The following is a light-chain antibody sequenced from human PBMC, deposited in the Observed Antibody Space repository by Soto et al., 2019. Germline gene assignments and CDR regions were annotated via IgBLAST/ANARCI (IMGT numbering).Light chain of an antibody. Sequence: PSSLSASVEDRVIITCRASQSISNHLNWYQQKPGKAPKLLIFAASSLQSGVPSRFSGSRSGPDFTLTISSLQPEDFATYYCQQSYSSPPTFGQGTKVDIK. CDR2: AAS. CDR3: QQSYSSPPT. J-gene: IGKJ1*01. CDR1: QSISNH. V-gene: IGKV1-39*01.